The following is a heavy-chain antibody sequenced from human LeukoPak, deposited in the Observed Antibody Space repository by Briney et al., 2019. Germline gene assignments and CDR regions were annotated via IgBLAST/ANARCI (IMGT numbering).Heavy chain of an antibody. V-gene: IGHV4-61*02. Sequence: PSETLSLTCTVSGGSISSGSHYWSWIRQPAGKGLEWIGRIYTSGSTNYNPSLKSRVTISVDTSKNQFSLKLSSVTAADTAVYYCAREMNHYGSGSLDIWGQGTMVTVSS. CDR1: GGSISSGSHY. CDR3: AREMNHYGSGSLDI. D-gene: IGHD3-10*01. J-gene: IGHJ3*02. CDR2: IYTSGST.